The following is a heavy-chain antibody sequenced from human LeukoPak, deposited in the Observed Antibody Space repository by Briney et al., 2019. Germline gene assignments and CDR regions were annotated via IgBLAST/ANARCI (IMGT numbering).Heavy chain of an antibody. CDR2: ISGSGGST. CDR3: AKDNSRYYGSGSYPDY. CDR1: GFTFSSYG. Sequence: GGTLRLSCAASGFTFSSYGMSWVRQAPGKGLEWVSAISGSGGSTYYADSVKGRFTISRDNSKNTLYLQMNSLRAEDTAVYYCAKDNSRYYGSGSYPDYWGQGTLVTVSS. J-gene: IGHJ4*02. V-gene: IGHV3-23*01. D-gene: IGHD3-10*01.